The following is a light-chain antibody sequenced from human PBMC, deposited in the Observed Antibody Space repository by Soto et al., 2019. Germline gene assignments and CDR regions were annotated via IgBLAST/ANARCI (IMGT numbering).Light chain of an antibody. Sequence: QSALTQPASVSGSPGQSITISCTGTISDVGGHGYVSWYQQHPGKAPKLMIYEVTYRPSGVSDRFSGSKSGNTASLTISGLQAEDEADYYCFSFTXXXXXYVXGTGTKLT. J-gene: IGLJ1*01. CDR1: ISDVGGHGY. CDR3: FSFTXXXXXYV. V-gene: IGLV2-14*01. CDR2: EVT.